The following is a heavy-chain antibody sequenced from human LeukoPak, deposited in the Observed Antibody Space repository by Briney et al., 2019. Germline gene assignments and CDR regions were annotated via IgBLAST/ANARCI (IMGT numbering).Heavy chain of an antibody. D-gene: IGHD3-22*01. CDR2: ISAYNGNT. J-gene: IGHJ4*02. CDR3: AREVDDSSGYYSDY. CDR1: GYTFTSYG. Sequence: ASVKVSCKASGYTFTSYGISWVRQAPGQGLEWTGWISAYNGNTNYAQKLQGRVTMTTDTSTSTAYMELRSLRSDDTAVYYCAREVDDSSGYYSDYWGQGTLVTVSS. V-gene: IGHV1-18*01.